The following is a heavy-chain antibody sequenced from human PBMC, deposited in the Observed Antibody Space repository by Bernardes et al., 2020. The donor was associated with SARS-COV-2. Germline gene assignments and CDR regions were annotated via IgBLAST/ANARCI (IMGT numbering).Heavy chain of an antibody. CDR1: GFTFSSYA. Sequence: GGSLRLSCAASGFTFSSYAMSWVRQAPGKGLEWVSAISGSGGSTYYADSVKGRFTISRDNSKNTLYLQMNSLRAEDTAVYYCATIDFWTPSGFDYWGQGTLVTVSS. J-gene: IGHJ4*02. D-gene: IGHD3-3*01. V-gene: IGHV3-23*01. CDR3: ATIDFWTPSGFDY. CDR2: ISGSGGST.